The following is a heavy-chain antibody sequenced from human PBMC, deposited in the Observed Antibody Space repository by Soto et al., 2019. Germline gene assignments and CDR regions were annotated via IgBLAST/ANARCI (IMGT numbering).Heavy chain of an antibody. CDR3: AKDSLITLWFGGAVHSYYMDV. Sequence: EVQLLESGGGLVQPGGSLRLSCAASGFIFTNYAMTWVRQAPGKGLEWVSALSGSGDTTYYADSVKGRFTISRDNSKNTLYLQMNSLRAEDTAIYYCAKDSLITLWFGGAVHSYYMDVWGKGTTVTVSS. CDR2: LSGSGDTT. J-gene: IGHJ6*03. CDR1: GFIFTNYA. V-gene: IGHV3-23*01. D-gene: IGHD3-10*01.